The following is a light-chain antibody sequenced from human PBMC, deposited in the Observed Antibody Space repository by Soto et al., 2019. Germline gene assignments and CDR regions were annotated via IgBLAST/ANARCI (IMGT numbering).Light chain of an antibody. CDR1: SSDIGNYNY. CDR3: CSYAGSFIFV. CDR2: DVS. Sequence: QSALTQPRSVSGSPGQSVTISCTVTSSDIGNYNYVSWYQQYPGKAPKLIIYDVSKRPSGIPDRFFGSKFGNTASLTISGLQAEDEADYYCCSYAGSFIFVFGTGTKVTVL. J-gene: IGLJ1*01. V-gene: IGLV2-11*01.